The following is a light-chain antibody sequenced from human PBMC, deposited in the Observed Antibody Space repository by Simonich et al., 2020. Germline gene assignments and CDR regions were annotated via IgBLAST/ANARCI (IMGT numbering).Light chain of an antibody. J-gene: IGKJ3*01. V-gene: IGKV2-28*01. CDR3: MQALQTPQFT. Sequence: DIVMTQSPLSLPVTPGEPASISCRSSQSLLHSNGYNYLDWYLQKHGQAPQLLSYLGSKQASGVPDRFSGRGSGTDFTLKISRVEAEDVGVYYCMQALQTPQFTFGPGTKVDIK. CDR1: QSLLHSNGYNY. CDR2: LGS.